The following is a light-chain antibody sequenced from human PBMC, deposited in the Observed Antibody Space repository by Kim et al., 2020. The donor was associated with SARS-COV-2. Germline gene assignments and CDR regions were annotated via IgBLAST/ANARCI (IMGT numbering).Light chain of an antibody. J-gene: IGKJ2*01. CDR2: GAS. CDR1: QSVSSN. CDR3: QQYNNWPYT. Sequence: SVSPGESATLSCRARQSVSSNLAWYQQTPGQAPRLLIYGASARATGIPARFSGSGSGTEFTLTISSLQSEDFAVYYCQQYNNWPYTFGQGTKLEI. V-gene: IGKV3-15*01.